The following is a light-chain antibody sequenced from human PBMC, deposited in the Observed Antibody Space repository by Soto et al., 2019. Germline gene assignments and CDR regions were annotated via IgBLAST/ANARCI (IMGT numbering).Light chain of an antibody. Sequence: DIQMTQSPSSLSASLGNRVNITCQASQDINNYLNWYQQKPGKAPKVLIYDASNLESGVPSRFSGSGSGTDFTLTIRRLEPEDFAVYYCQQYGSSGTFGQGTKVDIK. CDR1: QDINNY. V-gene: IGKV1-33*01. CDR3: QQYGSSGT. J-gene: IGKJ1*01. CDR2: DAS.